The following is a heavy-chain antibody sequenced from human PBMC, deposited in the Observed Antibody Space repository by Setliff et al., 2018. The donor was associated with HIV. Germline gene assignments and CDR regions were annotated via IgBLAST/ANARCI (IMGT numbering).Heavy chain of an antibody. D-gene: IGHD3-22*01. J-gene: IGHJ5*02. V-gene: IGHV4-38-2*02. Sequence: SETLSLTCTVSGDFFSSDYYWGWIRQSPGKGPEWIGSFHSSGSTSYNPSLRSRVTISVDTSKNQFSLKLSSVTAADTAVYYCARDNNYYDSSGYYPYNWFDPWGQGTLVTVSS. CDR3: ARDNNYYDSSGYYPYNWFDP. CDR2: FHSSGST. CDR1: GDFFSSDYY.